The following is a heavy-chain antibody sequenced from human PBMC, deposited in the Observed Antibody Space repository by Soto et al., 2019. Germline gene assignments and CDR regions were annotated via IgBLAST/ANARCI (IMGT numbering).Heavy chain of an antibody. Sequence: QVQLMESGGGVVQPGRSLRLSCAASGFTFSSYAMHWVRQAPGKGLEWVAVISYDGSNKYCADSVKGRFTISRDNSKNPPRDNSKNTLFLQMNSLRTDDTAVYYCAREAEALDFWGQGTLVTVSS. CDR3: AREAEALDF. CDR2: ISYDGSNK. V-gene: IGHV3-30-3*01. J-gene: IGHJ4*02. CDR1: GFTFSSYA.